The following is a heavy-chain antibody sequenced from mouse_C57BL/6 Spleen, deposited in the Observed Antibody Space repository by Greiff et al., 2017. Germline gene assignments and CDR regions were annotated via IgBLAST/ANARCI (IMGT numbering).Heavy chain of an antibody. CDR2: SRNKANDYTT. J-gene: IGHJ4*01. CDR1: GFTFSDFY. V-gene: IGHV7-1*01. D-gene: IGHD2-12*01. Sequence: EVKLMESGGGLVQSGRSLRLSCATSGFTFSDFYMEWVRQAPGKGLEWIAASRNKANDYTTEYSASVKGRFIVSRNTSQSILYLQMNALRAEDTAISYCSRGRYEDYAMDYWGQGTSVTVSS. CDR3: SRGRYEDYAMDY.